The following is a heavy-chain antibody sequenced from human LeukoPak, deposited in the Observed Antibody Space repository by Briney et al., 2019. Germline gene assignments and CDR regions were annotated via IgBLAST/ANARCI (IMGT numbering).Heavy chain of an antibody. V-gene: IGHV4-61*01. Sequence: SETLSLTCTVSGGSVSSGSYYWSWLRQPPGKGLEWIGYIYYSGSTNYNPSLKSRVTISVDTSRNQFSLKLSSVTAADTAVYYCARTADILTGYYDECFDYWGQGTLVTVSS. J-gene: IGHJ4*02. D-gene: IGHD3-9*01. CDR2: IYYSGST. CDR3: ARTADILTGYYDECFDY. CDR1: GGSVSSGSYY.